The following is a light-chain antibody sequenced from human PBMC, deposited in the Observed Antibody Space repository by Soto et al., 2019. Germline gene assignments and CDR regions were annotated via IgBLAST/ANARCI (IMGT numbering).Light chain of an antibody. V-gene: IGLV2-14*01. Sequence: QSVLTQPASVSGSPGQSITISCTGTSSDVGAYTSVSWYQQHPGKAPKLIIYEVSSRPPGVSTRFSGSKSASTASLTISGLQAEDEAHYYCSSYTSDNRDYAFATGTKVTVL. CDR1: SSDVGAYTS. CDR3: SSYTSDNRDYA. CDR2: EVS. J-gene: IGLJ1*01.